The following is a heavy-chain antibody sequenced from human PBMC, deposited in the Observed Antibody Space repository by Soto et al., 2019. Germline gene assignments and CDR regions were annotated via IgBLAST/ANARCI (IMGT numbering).Heavy chain of an antibody. J-gene: IGHJ3*02. Sequence: TLSLTWATFGVFIIRGWYACRWIRQPPGKGLEWIGYIYHSGSTYYNPSLKSRVTISVDTSKNQFSLKLTSVTAADTAVYYCARRYGSAFDIWGQGTMVTVSS. CDR3: ARRYGSAFDI. V-gene: IGHV4-30-2*02. CDR2: IYHSGST. D-gene: IGHD3-10*01. CDR1: GVFIIRGWYA.